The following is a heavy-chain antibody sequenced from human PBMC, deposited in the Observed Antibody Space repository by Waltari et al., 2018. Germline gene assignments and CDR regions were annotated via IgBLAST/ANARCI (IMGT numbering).Heavy chain of an antibody. CDR2: INHSGST. V-gene: IGHV4-34*01. D-gene: IGHD6-25*01. CDR3: ARGLKRNWYFDL. J-gene: IGHJ2*01. Sequence: QVQLQQWGAGLLKPSETLSLTCAVYGGSFSGYYWGWIRQPPGKGLEWIGEINHSGSTNYNPSLKSRVTISVDTSKNQFSLKLSSVTAADTAVYYCARGLKRNWYFDLWGRGTLVTVSS. CDR1: GGSFSGYY.